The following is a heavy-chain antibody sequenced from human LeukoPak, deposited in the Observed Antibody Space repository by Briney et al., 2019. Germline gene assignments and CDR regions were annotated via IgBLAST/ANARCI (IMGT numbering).Heavy chain of an antibody. CDR2: INPSGGST. CDR3: ARDDHYYDTSGYSLFDY. D-gene: IGHD3-22*01. J-gene: IGHJ4*02. V-gene: IGHV1-46*01. Sequence: ASVKVSCKAYGYTFTSYYMHLVRQAPRQGLEWMGIINPSGGSTTYAQKFQGRVTMTRDTSTSTVYMELSSLRSEDTAVYYCARDDHYYDTSGYSLFDYWGQGTLVTVSS. CDR1: GYTFTSYY.